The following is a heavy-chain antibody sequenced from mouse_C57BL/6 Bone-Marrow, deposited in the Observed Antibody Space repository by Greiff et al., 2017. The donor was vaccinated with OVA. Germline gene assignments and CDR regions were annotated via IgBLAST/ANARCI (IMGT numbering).Heavy chain of an antibody. D-gene: IGHD1-1*01. CDR2: IWGDGST. V-gene: IGHV2-3*01. Sequence: QVQLKESGPGLVAPSQSLSITCTVSGFSLTSYGVSWVRQPPGKGLEWLGVIWGDGSTNYHSAIISRLSISKDHSKNQVFLKLNSLQTDDTATYYCAKLGVITTVVARAMDYWGQGTSVTVSS. J-gene: IGHJ4*01. CDR1: GFSLTSYG. CDR3: AKLGVITTVVARAMDY.